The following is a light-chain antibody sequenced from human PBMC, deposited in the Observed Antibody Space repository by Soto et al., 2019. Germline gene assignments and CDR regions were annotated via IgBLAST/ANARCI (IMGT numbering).Light chain of an antibody. CDR2: GAS. Sequence: EIVMTQSPATLSVSPGEGATRSCRASQSVSTKLAWYQQKAGQAPRLLIYGASSRATGIPGRCSGSASGTEFTLIISSLQSEDSAVYYCQQYNSWLWTFGQGTKVDIK. V-gene: IGKV3-15*01. CDR3: QQYNSWLWT. J-gene: IGKJ1*01. CDR1: QSVSTK.